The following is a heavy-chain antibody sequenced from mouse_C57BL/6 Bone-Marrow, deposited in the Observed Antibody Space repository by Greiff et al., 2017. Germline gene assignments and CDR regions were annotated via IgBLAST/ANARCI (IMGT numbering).Heavy chain of an antibody. CDR1: GYTFTDYY. CDR3: ARNTTVVMDYAMDY. CDR2: INPYNGGT. J-gene: IGHJ4*01. Sequence: VQLQQSGPVLVKPGASVKMSCKASGYTFTDYYMNWVKQSHGKSLEWIGVINPYNGGTSYNQKFKGKATLTVDKSSSTAYMALNSLTSEDSAVYYCARNTTVVMDYAMDYWGQGTSVTVSS. D-gene: IGHD1-1*01. V-gene: IGHV1-19*01.